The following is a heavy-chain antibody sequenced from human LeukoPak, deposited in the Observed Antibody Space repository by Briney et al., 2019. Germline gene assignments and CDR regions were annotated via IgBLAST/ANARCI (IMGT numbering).Heavy chain of an antibody. D-gene: IGHD3-16*01. CDR3: AKLGSAMLLYYYDY. CDR2: ISGSGGST. Sequence: GASLRLSCAASGFTFSSYAMSWVRQAPGRGLEWVSAISGSGGSTYYADSVKGRFTISRDKSTSTLYLQMNSLRAEDTAVYYCAKLGSAMLLYYYDYWGQGTLVTVSS. CDR1: GFTFSSYA. V-gene: IGHV3-23*01. J-gene: IGHJ4*02.